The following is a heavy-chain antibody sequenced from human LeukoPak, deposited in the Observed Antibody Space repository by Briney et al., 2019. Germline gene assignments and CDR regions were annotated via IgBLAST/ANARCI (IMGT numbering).Heavy chain of an antibody. J-gene: IGHJ4*02. CDR2: IYYSGNT. CDR3: ARSSSYFDY. Sequence: PSETLFLTCVVSGGSMSSGGYSWSWIRQPPGKGLEWIGYIYYSGNTYYSPSLKSRVTISVDRSKNQFSLKLSSVTAADTAVYYCARSSSYFDYWGQGTLVTVSS. CDR1: GGSMSSGGYS. V-gene: IGHV4-30-2*01.